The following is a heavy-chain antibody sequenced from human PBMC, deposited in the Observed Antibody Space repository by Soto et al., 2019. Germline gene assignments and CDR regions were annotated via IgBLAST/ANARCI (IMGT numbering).Heavy chain of an antibody. CDR2: MNPNTGNT. D-gene: IGHD6-25*01. V-gene: IGHV1-8*01. J-gene: IGHJ4*02. CDR1: GYTFATYD. CDR3: ARRKERSGPYYLDC. Sequence: QVQLVQSGAAVKKPGASVKVSCKASGYTFATYDFAWVRQATGQGLEWMGWMNPNTGNTGYAQAFRGRVTITRNTSIPTAYMEMSSLRSEDTAVYFCARRKERSGPYYLDCWGQGTLVTVSS.